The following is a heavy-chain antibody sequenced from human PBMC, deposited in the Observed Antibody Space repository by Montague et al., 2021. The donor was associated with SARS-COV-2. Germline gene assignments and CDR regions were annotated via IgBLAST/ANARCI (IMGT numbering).Heavy chain of an antibody. CDR3: VRGGDYTDYGRVDY. J-gene: IGHJ4*02. V-gene: IGHV4-39*01. CDR1: GGSISTGSYY. CDR2: IYYSGDT. Sequence: SETLSLTCSFSGGSISTGSYYWGWIRRPPRKGLEWIGSIYYSGDTYYNPSLKSRVTMSVDTSKNQFSLRLSSVTAADTAVYFCVRGGDYTDYGRVDYWGQGTLVIVSS. D-gene: IGHD4-11*01.